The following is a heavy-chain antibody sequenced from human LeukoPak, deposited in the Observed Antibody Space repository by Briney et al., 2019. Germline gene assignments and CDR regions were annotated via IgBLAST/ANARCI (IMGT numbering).Heavy chain of an antibody. D-gene: IGHD1-26*01. J-gene: IGHJ3*02. CDR2: LHTSGST. CDR1: GGSISGYY. CDR3: ARDRGGIVGDTNAFDI. V-gene: IGHV4-4*07. Sequence: SETLSLTCTVSGGSISGYYWSWIRQPAGKGLQWIGRLHTSGSTNYNPSLGRRVAISVDTSKNQFSLKLRSMTAADTAVYYCARDRGGIVGDTNAFDIWGQGTMVTVSS.